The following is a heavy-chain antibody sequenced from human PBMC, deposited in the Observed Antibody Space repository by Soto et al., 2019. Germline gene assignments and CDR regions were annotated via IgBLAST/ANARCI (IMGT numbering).Heavy chain of an antibody. V-gene: IGHV4-30-4*01. D-gene: IGHD3-3*01. Sequence: QVQLQESGPGLVKPSQTLSLTCTVSGGSISSGDYYWSWIRQPPGKGLEWIGYIYYSGSTYYNPSLKSRVTISVDTSKNQFSLKLSSVTAADTAVYYCAREGEYYDFWSGPQHPGVVDVWGQGTTVTVSS. CDR1: GGSISSGDYY. J-gene: IGHJ6*02. CDR2: IYYSGST. CDR3: AREGEYYDFWSGPQHPGVVDV.